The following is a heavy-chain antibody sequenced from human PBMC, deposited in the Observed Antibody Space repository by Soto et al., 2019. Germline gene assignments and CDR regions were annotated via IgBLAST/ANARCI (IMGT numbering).Heavy chain of an antibody. CDR3: ARRRGPYYYDSSGYYPFDY. J-gene: IGHJ4*02. Sequence: SVKVSCKASGGTFSSYAISWVRQAPGQGLEWMGGIIPIFGTANYAQKFQGRVTITADESTSTAYMELSSLRSEDTAVYYCARRRGPYYYDSSGYYPFDYWGQGTLVTVSS. D-gene: IGHD3-22*01. CDR2: IIPIFGTA. V-gene: IGHV1-69*13. CDR1: GGTFSSYA.